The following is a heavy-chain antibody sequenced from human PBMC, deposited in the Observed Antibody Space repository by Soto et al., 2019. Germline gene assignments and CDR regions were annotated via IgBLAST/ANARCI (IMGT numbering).Heavy chain of an antibody. CDR3: ARDISRDPDYYYGMDV. CDR2: IIPIFGTA. J-gene: IGHJ6*02. Sequence: QVQLVQSGAEVKKPGSSVKVSCKASGGTFSSYAISWVRQAPGQGLEWMGGIIPIFGTANYAQKFQGRVTITADESTRTAYMELSSLRSEDTAVYYCARDISRDPDYYYGMDVWGQGTTVTVSS. V-gene: IGHV1-69*01. CDR1: GGTFSSYA.